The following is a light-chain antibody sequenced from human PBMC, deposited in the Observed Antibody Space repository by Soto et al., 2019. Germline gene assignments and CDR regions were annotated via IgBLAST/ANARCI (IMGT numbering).Light chain of an antibody. Sequence: EIVITQSPATLSLSPSERATLSCRASQSVSSNLAWYQQKPGQAPRLLIYGASTRATGIPARFSGSGSGTEFTLTISSLQSEDFAVYYCQQYNNWPPITFGQGTRLEIK. V-gene: IGKV3-15*01. CDR1: QSVSSN. J-gene: IGKJ5*01. CDR3: QQYNNWPPIT. CDR2: GAS.